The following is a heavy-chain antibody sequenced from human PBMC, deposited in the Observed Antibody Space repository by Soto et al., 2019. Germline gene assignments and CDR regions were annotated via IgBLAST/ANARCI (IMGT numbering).Heavy chain of an antibody. J-gene: IGHJ5*02. V-gene: IGHV4-31*03. CDR3: ARGHRVVVVTATGQFDP. CDR1: GGYVSSGSYY. CDR2: IYYSGST. Sequence: SETLSLTCTVSGGYVSSGSYYWSWIRQPPGKGLERIGYIYYSGSTYYNPSLKSRVTISVETSKNQFSLKLSSVTAADTAVYYCARGHRVVVVTATGQFDPWGQGTLVTVSS. D-gene: IGHD2-21*02.